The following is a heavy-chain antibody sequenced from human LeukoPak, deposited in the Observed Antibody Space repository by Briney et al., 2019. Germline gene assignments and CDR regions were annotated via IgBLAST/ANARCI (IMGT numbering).Heavy chain of an antibody. CDR1: GGSFSGYY. CDR2: INHSGST. CDR3: ARESVPAASNWFDP. Sequence: SETLSLTCAVYGGSFSGYYWSRIRQPPGKGLEWIGEINHSGSTSYNPSLKSRVTISVDTSKNQFSLKLSSVTAADTAVYYCARESVPAASNWFDPWGQGTLVTVSS. J-gene: IGHJ5*02. V-gene: IGHV4-34*01. D-gene: IGHD2-2*01.